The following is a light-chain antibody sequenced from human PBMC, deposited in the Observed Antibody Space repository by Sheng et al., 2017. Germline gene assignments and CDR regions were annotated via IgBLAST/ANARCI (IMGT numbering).Light chain of an antibody. Sequence: EIVLTQSPATLSLSPGERATLSCRASQSVSSYLAWYQQKPGQAPRLLIYDASNRATGIPARFSGTGSGTDFTLTVSSLDPEDFAIYYCQQYNNWPLTFGEGPRWRSN. J-gene: IGKJ4*01. V-gene: IGKV3-11*01. CDR1: QSVSSY. CDR3: QQYNNWPLT. CDR2: DAS.